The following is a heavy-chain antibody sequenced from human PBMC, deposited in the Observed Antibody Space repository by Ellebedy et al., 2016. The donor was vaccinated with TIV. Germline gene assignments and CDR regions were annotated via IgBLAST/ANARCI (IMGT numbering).Heavy chain of an antibody. CDR3: ARDHVDTAMVSFDY. D-gene: IGHD5-18*01. Sequence: ASVKVSCXASGGTFSSYAISWVRQAPGQGLEWMGWISAYNGNTNYAQKLQGRVTMTTDTSTSTAYMELRSLRSDDTAVYYCARDHVDTAMVSFDYWGQGTLVTVSS. J-gene: IGHJ4*02. V-gene: IGHV1-18*01. CDR1: GGTFSSYA. CDR2: ISAYNGNT.